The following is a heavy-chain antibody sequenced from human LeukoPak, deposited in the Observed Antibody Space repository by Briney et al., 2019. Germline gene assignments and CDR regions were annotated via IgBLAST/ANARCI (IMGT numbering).Heavy chain of an antibody. CDR1: GYSISSGYY. V-gene: IGHV4-38-2*02. J-gene: IGHJ4*02. Sequence: SETLSLTCTVSGYSISSGYYWGWIRQPPGKGLEWIGSIYHSGSTNYNPSLKSRVTISVDTSKNQFSLKLSSVTAADTAVYYCASSLVRGVIAFDYWGQGTLVTVSS. CDR3: ASSLVRGVIAFDY. D-gene: IGHD3-10*01. CDR2: IYHSGST.